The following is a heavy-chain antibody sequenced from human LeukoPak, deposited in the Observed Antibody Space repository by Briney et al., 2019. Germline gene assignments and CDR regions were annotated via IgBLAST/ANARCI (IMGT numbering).Heavy chain of an antibody. D-gene: IGHD6-19*01. V-gene: IGHV1-18*04. CDR3: ARDTWYSSAFDY. CDR2: IRAYNGNT. Sequence: ASVKVSCKASGHTFTSYGISWVRQAPGQGLEWMGWIRAYNGNTNYAQKLQGRVTMTTDTSTSTAYMELRSLRSDDTAVYYCARDTWYSSAFDYWGQGTLVTVSS. CDR1: GHTFTSYG. J-gene: IGHJ4*02.